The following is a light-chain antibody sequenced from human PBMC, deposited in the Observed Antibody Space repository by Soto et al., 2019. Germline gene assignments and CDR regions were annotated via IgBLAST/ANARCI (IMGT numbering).Light chain of an antibody. Sequence: EIVLTQSPGTLSLSPGERATLSCRASQSVSSSYLAWYQQKPGQAPRLLIYGASSRATGIPDRFSGSGSGTDFTHTIRRLEPEDFAVYYCQQYGSSPRTFGQGTKVDIK. CDR3: QQYGSSPRT. CDR2: GAS. CDR1: QSVSSSY. V-gene: IGKV3-20*01. J-gene: IGKJ1*01.